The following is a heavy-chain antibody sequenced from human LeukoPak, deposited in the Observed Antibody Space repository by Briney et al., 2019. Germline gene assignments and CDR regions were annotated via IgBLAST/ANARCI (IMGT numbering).Heavy chain of an antibody. J-gene: IGHJ6*04. CDR1: GFTFSSYS. V-gene: IGHV3-48*04. CDR3: AELGITMIGGV. CDR2: ISSSGSTI. D-gene: IGHD3-10*02. Sequence: GGSLRLSCAASGFTFSSYSMNWVRQAPGKGLEWVSYISSSGSTIYYADSVKGRFTISRDNAKNSLYLQMNSLRAEDTAVYYCAELGITMIGGVGGKGTTVTISA.